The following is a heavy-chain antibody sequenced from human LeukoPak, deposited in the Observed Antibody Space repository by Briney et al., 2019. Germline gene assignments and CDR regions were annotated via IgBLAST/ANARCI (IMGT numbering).Heavy chain of an antibody. CDR1: GYSFTNYW. V-gene: IGHV5-51*01. J-gene: IGHJ5*02. CDR3: AITGGGYSSSSYNWFDP. D-gene: IGHD6-13*01. Sequence: GESLKISCKASGYSFTNYWIAWVRQMPGKGLEWMGIIYPGDSHTRYSPSFQGQVTTSADKSISTIYLQWSSLKASDTAMYYCAITGGGYSSSSYNWFDPWGQGTLVTVSS. CDR2: IYPGDSHT.